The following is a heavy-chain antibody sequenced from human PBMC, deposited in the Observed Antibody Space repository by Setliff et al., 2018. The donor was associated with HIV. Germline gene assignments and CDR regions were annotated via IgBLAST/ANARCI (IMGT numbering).Heavy chain of an antibody. CDR3: ARDPGDYDYVWGTKRGWFDP. CDR1: GGSLSGDY. D-gene: IGHD3-16*01. J-gene: IGHJ5*02. CDR2: THHSGST. Sequence: PSETLSLTCAVYGGSLSGDYWSWIRQPPGKGLEWIGETHHSGSTNYNPSLKSRVTIAVDTSKNQFSLKLSSVTAADTAVYYCARDPGDYDYVWGTKRGWFDPWGQGTLVTVSS. V-gene: IGHV4-34*01.